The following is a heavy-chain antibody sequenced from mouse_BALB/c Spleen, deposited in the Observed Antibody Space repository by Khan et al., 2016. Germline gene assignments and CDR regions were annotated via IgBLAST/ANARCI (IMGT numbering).Heavy chain of an antibody. CDR1: GYTFTTYV. V-gene: IGHV1S136*01. D-gene: IGHD1-1*01. Sequence: EVQLQESGPELVKPGASVKMSCKASGYTFTTYVMHWVKQKPGQGLEWIGYINPYNDGTKYNEKFKGKATMTSDKSSSTAYMELSSLTSEDSAVYYCARRYYGSSLWYFDVWGAGTTVTVSS. CDR2: INPYNDGT. CDR3: ARRYYGSSLWYFDV. J-gene: IGHJ1*01.